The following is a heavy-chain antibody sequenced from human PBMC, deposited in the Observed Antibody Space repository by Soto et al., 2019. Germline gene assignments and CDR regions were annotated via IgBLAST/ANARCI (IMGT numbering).Heavy chain of an antibody. CDR3: AKMVDATLVDN. D-gene: IGHD2-8*01. CDR1: GASISSTSTYDW. CDR2: IYHSGST. J-gene: IGHJ4*02. Sequence: QVQLQESGPGLVKPSGTLSLTCAVSGASISSTSTYDWWSWVRQPPGKGLEWIGEIYHSGSTNYNPSLKSQVTMSVDKSTNQFSLRLSSVTAADTAVYYCAKMVDATLVDNWGQGTLVTVSS. V-gene: IGHV4-4*02.